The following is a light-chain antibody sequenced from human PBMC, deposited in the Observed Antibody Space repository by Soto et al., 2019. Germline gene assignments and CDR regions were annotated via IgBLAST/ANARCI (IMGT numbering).Light chain of an antibody. CDR2: GAS. J-gene: IGKJ1*01. V-gene: IGKV3-20*01. CDR1: QSVSSSY. Sequence: EIVLTQSPGTLSLSPGERATLSCRASQSVSSSYLAWYQQKPGQAPRLLIYGASSRATGLPDRFSGSGSGTDFTLTISRLEPEDFAVYYCQQYHSSPRTFGQGTKVDI. CDR3: QQYHSSPRT.